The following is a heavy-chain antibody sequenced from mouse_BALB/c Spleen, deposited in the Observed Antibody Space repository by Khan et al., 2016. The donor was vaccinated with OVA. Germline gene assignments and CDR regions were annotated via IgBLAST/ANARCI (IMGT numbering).Heavy chain of an antibody. V-gene: IGHV5-6*01. CDR1: GFTFSNYD. J-gene: IGHJ3*01. Sequence: EVQLQESGGDLVKPGGSLKLSCAASGFTFSNYDMSWVRQTPDKRLGWVATISSAGSYTYYPDSVTGRFTISSDNAKNTLYLQLSSLKSEDTAMYYCARRGYDEARFTYWGHGTLVTVSA. D-gene: IGHD2-2*01. CDR3: ARRGYDEARFTY. CDR2: ISSAGSYT.